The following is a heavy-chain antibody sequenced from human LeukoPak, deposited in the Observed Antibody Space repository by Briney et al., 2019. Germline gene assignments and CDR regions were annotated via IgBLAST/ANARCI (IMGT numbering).Heavy chain of an antibody. CDR2: ITPNSGGT. CDR3: ARSEQSDYYDSSGYYYGYYFDY. D-gene: IGHD3-22*01. Sequence: ASVKVSCKASGYTFSDYYIHWVRQAPGQGLEWMGWITPNSGGTKYAQRFQGRVTMTRDTSISTAYVELSRLRSDDTAVYYCARSEQSDYYDSSGYYYGYYFDYWGQGTLVTVSS. V-gene: IGHV1-2*02. CDR1: GYTFSDYY. J-gene: IGHJ4*02.